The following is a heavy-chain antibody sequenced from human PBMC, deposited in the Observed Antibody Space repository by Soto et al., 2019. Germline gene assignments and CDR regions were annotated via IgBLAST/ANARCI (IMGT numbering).Heavy chain of an antibody. J-gene: IGHJ6*02. CDR3: ARSSLRYCSSTSCRPNYYYYGMDV. Sequence: ASVKVSCKASGYTFTSYATHWVRQAPGQRLEWMGWINAGNGNTKYSQKFQGRVTITRDTSASTAYMELSSLRSEDTAVYYCARSSLRYCSSTSCRPNYYYYGMDVWGQGTTVTVSS. V-gene: IGHV1-3*01. CDR2: INAGNGNT. D-gene: IGHD2-2*01. CDR1: GYTFTSYA.